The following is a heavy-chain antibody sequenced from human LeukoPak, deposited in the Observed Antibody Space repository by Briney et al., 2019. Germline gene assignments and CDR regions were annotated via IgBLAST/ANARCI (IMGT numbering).Heavy chain of an antibody. Sequence: SETLSLTCTVSGDSISNGGFYWSWIRQPPGEGLEWIGYIYHSGSTYYNPSLTSRVTISVDRSKNQLSLKLNSVTAADTAVYYCARHDLATEFRLRRGFDCWGQGALVTVSA. V-gene: IGHV4-30-2*01. CDR3: ARHDLATEFRLRRGFDC. D-gene: IGHD1-14*01. CDR2: IYHSGST. CDR1: GDSISNGGFY. J-gene: IGHJ4*02.